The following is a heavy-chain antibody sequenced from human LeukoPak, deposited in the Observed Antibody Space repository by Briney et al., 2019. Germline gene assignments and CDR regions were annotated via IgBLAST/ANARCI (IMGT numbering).Heavy chain of an antibody. J-gene: IGHJ2*01. CDR2: ISGYGGST. CDR1: GCTFDDYA. D-gene: IGHD5-24*01. Sequence: GGSLRLSCAASGCTFDDYAWHWVRQAPGKGLEWVSLISGYGGSTYYAESVKGRFTIYRDNNKNSLSLQMHSLRTEDTALYYCAKDPTKVEIAAAWYFDLWGRGTLVTASS. CDR3: AKDPTKVEIAAAWYFDL. V-gene: IGHV3-43*02.